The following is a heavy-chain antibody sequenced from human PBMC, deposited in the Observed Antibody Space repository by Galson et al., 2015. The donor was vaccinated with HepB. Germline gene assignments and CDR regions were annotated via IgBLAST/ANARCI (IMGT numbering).Heavy chain of an antibody. J-gene: IGHJ4*02. CDR3: ASGHALAPRLWYFDN. D-gene: IGHD6-6*01. Sequence: SLRLSCAASGFTFTSYGMNWVRQAPGMGPEWVSYIGSSGSTMYYAGSVKGRFTISRDNAKDSLYLQMNSLRDEDTAVYYCASGHALAPRLWYFDNWGQGTLVTVSS. V-gene: IGHV3-48*02. CDR1: GFTFTSYG. CDR2: IGSSGSTM.